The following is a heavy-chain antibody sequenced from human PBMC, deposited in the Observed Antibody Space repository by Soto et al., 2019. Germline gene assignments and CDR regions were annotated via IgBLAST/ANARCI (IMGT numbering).Heavy chain of an antibody. Sequence: QVLLQQSGPGLVKPSQTLSLTCAISGDSVSSNSAPWNWIRQSPSRCLEWLGRTYYRSKWYNDYAGSVKSRISLNPDTSTNQFSLQLNSVTPEDTAVYSCAKGGPHDYSNRYNWFDPWGQGTLVTVSS. CDR3: AKGGPHDYSNRYNWFDP. CDR2: TYYRSKWYN. D-gene: IGHD4-4*01. CDR1: GDSVSSNSAP. V-gene: IGHV6-1*01. J-gene: IGHJ5*02.